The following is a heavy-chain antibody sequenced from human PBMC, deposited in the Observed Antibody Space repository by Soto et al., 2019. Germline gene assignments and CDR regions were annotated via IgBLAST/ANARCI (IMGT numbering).Heavy chain of an antibody. D-gene: IGHD3-9*01. CDR3: ARTVLRYFDWPPRGDWFDS. CDR1: GYTFTSYD. Sequence: ASVKVSSKASGYTFTSYDINWVRQATGQGLEWMGWMNPNSGNTGYAQKFQGRVTMTRNTSISTAYMELSSLRSEDTAVYYCARTVLRYFDWPPRGDWFDSWGPGALVTVSS. V-gene: IGHV1-8*01. CDR2: MNPNSGNT. J-gene: IGHJ5*01.